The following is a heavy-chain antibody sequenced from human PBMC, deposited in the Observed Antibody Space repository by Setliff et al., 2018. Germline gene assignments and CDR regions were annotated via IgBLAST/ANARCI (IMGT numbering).Heavy chain of an antibody. CDR1: GYTLTELS. Sequence: ASVKVSCKVSGYTLTELSMHWVRQAPGKGLEWMGGFDPEDGETIYAQKFQGRVTMTEDKSTSTAYMELSSLRSEDTAVYYCARGGLRGPLNYYYYYMDVWGKGTTVTVSS. CDR2: FDPEDGET. CDR3: ARGGLRGPLNYYYYYMDV. J-gene: IGHJ6*03. V-gene: IGHV1-24*01. D-gene: IGHD4-17*01.